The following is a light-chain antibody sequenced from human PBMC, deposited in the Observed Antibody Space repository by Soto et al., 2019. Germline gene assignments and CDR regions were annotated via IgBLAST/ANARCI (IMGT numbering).Light chain of an antibody. CDR1: SSDVGNYNR. V-gene: IGLV2-18*02. CDR3: SSHKTSSTYV. CDR2: DVS. Sequence: QSVLAQPPSVSGSPGQSVAISCTGTSSDVGNYNRVSWYQQPPGTAPRLMIYDVSNRPSGVPDRFSGSKSGNTASLTISGLQADDEADYYCSSHKTSSTYVFGTGTKVTVL. J-gene: IGLJ1*01.